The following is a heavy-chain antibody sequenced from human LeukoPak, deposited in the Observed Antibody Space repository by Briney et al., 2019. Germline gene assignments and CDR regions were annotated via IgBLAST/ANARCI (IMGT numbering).Heavy chain of an antibody. CDR1: GFTFSCYA. V-gene: IGHV3-23*01. CDR3: AKDSWVVPAALFDY. Sequence: GGSLRLSCAASGFTFSCYAMSWVRQAPGKGLEWVSAISGSGGSTYYADSVKGRFTISRDNSKNTLYLQMNSLRAEDTAVYYCAKDSWVVPAALFDYWGQGTLVTVSS. D-gene: IGHD2-2*01. CDR2: ISGSGGST. J-gene: IGHJ4*02.